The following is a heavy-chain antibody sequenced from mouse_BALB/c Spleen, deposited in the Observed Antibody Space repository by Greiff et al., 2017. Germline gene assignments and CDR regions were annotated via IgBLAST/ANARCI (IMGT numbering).Heavy chain of an antibody. V-gene: IGHV5-12-1*01. CDR2: ISSGGGST. CDR1: GFAFSSYD. CDR3: ARYRYETLYFDY. D-gene: IGHD2-14*01. Sequence: DVMLVESGGGLVKPGGSLKLSCAASGFAFSSYDMSWVRQTPEKRLEWVAYISSGGGSTYYPDTVKGRFTISRDNAKNTLYLQMSSLKSEDTAMYYCARYRYETLYFDYWGQGTTLTVSS. J-gene: IGHJ2*01.